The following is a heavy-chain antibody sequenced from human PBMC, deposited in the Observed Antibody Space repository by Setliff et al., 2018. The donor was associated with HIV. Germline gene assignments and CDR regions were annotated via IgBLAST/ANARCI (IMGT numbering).Heavy chain of an antibody. CDR3: ARGQYCCGGSCYSPSYNWFDP. CDR1: GGSISSDY. V-gene: IGHV4-4*07. Sequence: SETLSLTCTVSGGSISSDYWNWVRQPAGKGLEWIGRVYNSGSTNYNPSLKSRVTMSLDTSKNEFSLKMSSVTAADTAVYYCARGQYCCGGSCYSPSYNWFDPWGQGTLVTVSS. CDR2: VYNSGST. D-gene: IGHD2-15*01. J-gene: IGHJ5*02.